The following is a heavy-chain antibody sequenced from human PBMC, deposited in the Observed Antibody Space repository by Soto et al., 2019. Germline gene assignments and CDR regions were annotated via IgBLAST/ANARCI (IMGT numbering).Heavy chain of an antibody. CDR2: IIPAIGTP. CDR3: ARDYGRQAAGL. CDR1: GGTFSSFA. D-gene: IGHD3-10*01. V-gene: IGHV1-69*01. Sequence: QVQLVQSGSEVKKPGSSVKVSCKVSGGTFSSFAISWVRQAPGQGLEWFGGIIPAIGTPDHAPKFRGRVTIPADESTSTAYFEWSSLTSNDTAAYFCARDYGRQAAGLWGQGTKVTVSS. J-gene: IGHJ3*01.